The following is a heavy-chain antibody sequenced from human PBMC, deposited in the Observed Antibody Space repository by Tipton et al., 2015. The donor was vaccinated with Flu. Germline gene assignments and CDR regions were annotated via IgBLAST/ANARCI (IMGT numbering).Heavy chain of an antibody. J-gene: IGHJ6*02. D-gene: IGHD2-2*02. CDR1: GFTFSSYA. CDR3: AKPSAAAIPRYYYSYGMDV. V-gene: IGHV3-23*01. Sequence: TASGFTFSSYAMSWVRQAPGKGLEWVSAISGSGGSTYYADSVKGRFTISRDNSKNTLYLQMNSLRAEDTAVYYCAKPSAAAIPRYYYSYGMDVWGQGTTVTVSS. CDR2: ISGSGGST.